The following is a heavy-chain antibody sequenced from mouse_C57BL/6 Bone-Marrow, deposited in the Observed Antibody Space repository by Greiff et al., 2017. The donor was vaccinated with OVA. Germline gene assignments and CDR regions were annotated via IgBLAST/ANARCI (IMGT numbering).Heavy chain of an antibody. V-gene: IGHV3-6*01. D-gene: IGHD3-3*01. CDR1: GYSITSGYY. Sequence: EVKLQESGPGLVKPSQSLSLTCSVTGYSITSGYYWNWIRQFPGNKLEWMGYISYDGSNNYNPSLKNRISITRDTSKNQFFLKLNSVTTEDTATYYCARGDLNYFDYWGQGTTLTVSS. CDR3: ARGDLNYFDY. CDR2: ISYDGSN. J-gene: IGHJ2*01.